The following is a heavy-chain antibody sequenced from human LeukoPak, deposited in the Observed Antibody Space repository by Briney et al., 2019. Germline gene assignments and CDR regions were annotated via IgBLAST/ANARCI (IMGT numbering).Heavy chain of an antibody. D-gene: IGHD3-10*01. CDR2: INPNSGGT. V-gene: IGHV1-2*04. CDR1: GYTFTGYY. CDR3: ARGGTVRGVLGDY. Sequence: ASVKVSCKASGYTFTGYYMHWVRQAPGQGLEWMGWINPNSGGTNYAQKFQGWVTMTRDTSISTAYMELSRLRSDDTAVYYCARGGTVRGVLGDYWGQGTLVTVSS. J-gene: IGHJ4*02.